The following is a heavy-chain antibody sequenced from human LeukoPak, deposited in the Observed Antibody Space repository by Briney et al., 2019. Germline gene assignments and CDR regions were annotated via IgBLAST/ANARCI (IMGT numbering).Heavy chain of an antibody. V-gene: IGHV3-30*18. D-gene: IGHD6-19*01. J-gene: IGHJ3*01. CDR3: AKDSDIAVAGSDDALDV. CDR2: ISFDGSIE. CDR1: GFIFSNYW. Sequence: GGSLRLSCGASGFIFSNYWMHWVRQTPGKGLEWVALISFDGSIEYYVDSVKGRFTISRDNSKNTLFLQMNSLRPEDTAVYYCAKDSDIAVAGSDDALDVWGQGTMVTVSS.